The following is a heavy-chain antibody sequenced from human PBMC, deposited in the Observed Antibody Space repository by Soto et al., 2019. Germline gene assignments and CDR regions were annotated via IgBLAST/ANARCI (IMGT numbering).Heavy chain of an antibody. V-gene: IGHV3-23*01. CDR1: GFTFSSYA. CDR3: AKVSADRITMIVVVTPYFDY. J-gene: IGHJ4*02. CDR2: ISGSGGST. D-gene: IGHD3-22*01. Sequence: WGSLRLSCAASGFTFSSYAIIWVRHSPFKGLEWVSAISGSGGSTYYADSVKGRFTISRDNSKNTLYLQMNSLRAEDTAVYYCAKVSADRITMIVVVTPYFDYWGQGTLVTVSS.